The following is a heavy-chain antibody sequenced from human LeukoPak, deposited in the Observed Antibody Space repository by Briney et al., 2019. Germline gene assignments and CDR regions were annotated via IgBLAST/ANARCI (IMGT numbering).Heavy chain of an antibody. CDR2: MSGSGGST. Sequence: PGVSLRLSCAASGFTFSTYAMSWVRQAPGKGLEWVSAMSGSGGSTYYADSVKGRFTISRDNSKNTLYLQMNTLRAEDTAVYFCAKDRVAVAGAGPFDCWGQGTLVTVSS. J-gene: IGHJ4*02. V-gene: IGHV3-23*01. CDR3: AKDRVAVAGAGPFDC. D-gene: IGHD6-19*01. CDR1: GFTFSTYA.